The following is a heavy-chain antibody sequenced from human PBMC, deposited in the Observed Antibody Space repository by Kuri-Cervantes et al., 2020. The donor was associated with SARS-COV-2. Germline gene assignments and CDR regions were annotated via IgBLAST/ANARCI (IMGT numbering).Heavy chain of an antibody. J-gene: IGHJ5*02. CDR3: ARDRAAAAGDARFDP. V-gene: IGHV3-21*01. Sequence: LSLTCAASGFTFSRYSMNWVRQAPGKGLEWVSSISSSSSYIYYADSVKGRFTISRDNSKNTLYLQMNSLRAEDTAVYYCARDRAAAAGDARFDPWGQGTLVTVSS. D-gene: IGHD6-13*01. CDR2: ISSSSSYI. CDR1: GFTFSRYS.